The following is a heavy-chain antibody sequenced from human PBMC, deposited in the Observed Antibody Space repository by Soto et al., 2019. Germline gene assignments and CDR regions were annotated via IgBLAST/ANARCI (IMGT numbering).Heavy chain of an antibody. CDR1: GFIFNEYG. V-gene: IGHV3-33*03. D-gene: IGHD2-15*01. CDR3: ARWGCSGTNCNLNQRSYDL. Sequence: QVQLVESGGGVVQPGMSLRLSCAASGFIFNEYGMHWVRQAPGKGLEWVAVIWYDGSNKYYADSVKGRFTISRDNSKNTMSLQMNKLSAEYTAVYYCARWGCSGTNCNLNQRSYDLWGQGTLVTVSS. J-gene: IGHJ4*02. CDR2: IWYDGSNK.